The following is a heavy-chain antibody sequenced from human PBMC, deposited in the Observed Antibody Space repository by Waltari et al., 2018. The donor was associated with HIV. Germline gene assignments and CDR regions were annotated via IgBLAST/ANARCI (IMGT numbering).Heavy chain of an antibody. D-gene: IGHD2-21*01. CDR3: ARDVQGYCGGERCFYGMDV. V-gene: IGHV3-33*01. CDR1: AFPISTYD. J-gene: IGHJ6*02. Sequence: VQLVASGGGVVQPGRPLRTSCAAPAFPISTYDLTWSRRAPGKGLEWVAVIWYDGSNTYYTDSVKGRFTISRDNSKNTLYLQMYSLRAEDTAVYYCARDVQGYCGGERCFYGMDVWGQGTTVTVSS. CDR2: IWYDGSNT.